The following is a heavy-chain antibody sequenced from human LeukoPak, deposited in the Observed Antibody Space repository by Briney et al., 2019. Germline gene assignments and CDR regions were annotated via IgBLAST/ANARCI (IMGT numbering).Heavy chain of an antibody. CDR1: GFTFGAYA. D-gene: IGHD3-22*01. J-gene: IGHJ4*02. CDR2: IRSKAYGGTT. Sequence: GGSLRLSCTASGFTFGAYAMSWFRQAPGKGLEWVGFIRSKAYGGTTEYAASVKGRFTISRDDSKSIAYLQMNSLKTEDTAVYYCYYYDSSGYELLDYWGQGTLVTVSS. V-gene: IGHV3-49*03. CDR3: YYYDSSGYELLDY.